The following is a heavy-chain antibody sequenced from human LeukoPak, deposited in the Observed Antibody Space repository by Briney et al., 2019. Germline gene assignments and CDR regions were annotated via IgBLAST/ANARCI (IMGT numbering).Heavy chain of an antibody. D-gene: IGHD2-2*01. V-gene: IGHV4-59*06. CDR1: GGSISSYY. Sequence: SETLSLTCTVSGGSISSYYWSWIRQHPGRGLEYIGYIYYTGTAYRNPSLNSGTPYYSPPLKRRATISGDTSKNQFSLKLSSVTAADTAVYYCARDRGRKYQLRYWYFDVWGRGTLVTVSS. CDR3: ARDRGRKYQLRYWYFDV. J-gene: IGHJ2*01. CDR2: IYYTGTAYRNPSLNSGTP.